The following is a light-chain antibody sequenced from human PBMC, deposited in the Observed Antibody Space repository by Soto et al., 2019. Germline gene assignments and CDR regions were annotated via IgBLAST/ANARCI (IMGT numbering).Light chain of an antibody. J-gene: IGLJ1*01. CDR2: DVS. CDR1: ISDVGGYNY. Sequence: QSVLTQPRSVSGSPGQSLTISCTGTISDVGGYNYVSWYQQHPGKAPKLMIYDVSKRPSGVPDRFSGSKSGNTASLTISGLQAEDEADYYCCSYAGSYTSYVFGTGTKVTAL. CDR3: CSYAGSYTSYV. V-gene: IGLV2-11*01.